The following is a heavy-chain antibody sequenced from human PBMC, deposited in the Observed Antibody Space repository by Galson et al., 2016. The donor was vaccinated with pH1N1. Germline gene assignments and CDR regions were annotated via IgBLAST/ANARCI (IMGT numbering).Heavy chain of an antibody. CDR3: ATSVEGSGSYYFDY. Sequence: SVKVSCKASGYTFTDKYLHWVRQAPGQGLEWMGRTNPDSGDTRYTQKFQGRVTMTSDTSVTTAYMELTSVTYDDTAVYFCATSVEGSGSYYFDYWGQGTMVSVSS. V-gene: IGHV1-2*06. J-gene: IGHJ4*02. CDR1: GYTFTDKY. CDR2: TNPDSGDT. D-gene: IGHD3-22*01.